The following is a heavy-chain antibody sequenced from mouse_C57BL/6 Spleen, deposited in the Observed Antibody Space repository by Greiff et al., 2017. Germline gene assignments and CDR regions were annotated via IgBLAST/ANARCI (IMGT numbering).Heavy chain of an antibody. J-gene: IGHJ2*01. Sequence: QVQLQQPGAELVMPGASVKLSCKASGYTFTSYWMHWVKQRPGQGLEWIGEIDPSASYTNYNQKFKGKSTLTVDKSSSTAYMQLSSLTSEDSAVYYCARGGTTVVARRDFDYWGQGTTLTVSS. D-gene: IGHD1-1*01. CDR1: GYTFTSYW. V-gene: IGHV1-69*01. CDR2: IDPSASYT. CDR3: ARGGTTVVARRDFDY.